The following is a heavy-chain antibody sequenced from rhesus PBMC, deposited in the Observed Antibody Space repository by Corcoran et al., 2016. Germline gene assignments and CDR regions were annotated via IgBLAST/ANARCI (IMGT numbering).Heavy chain of an antibody. CDR2: NYGSGTST. V-gene: IGHV4S10*01. Sequence: QVQLQESGPGVVKPSETLSLTCAVSGGSISDSYRWSWIRQPPGKGLEWIGYNYGSGTSTNYNPSLKSRVTISKDTSKNQFSLKLSSVTAADTAVYYCARVYGSSYLGSFDYWGQGVLVTVSS. D-gene: IGHD4-29*01. CDR3: ARVYGSSYLGSFDY. J-gene: IGHJ4*01. CDR1: GGSISDSYR.